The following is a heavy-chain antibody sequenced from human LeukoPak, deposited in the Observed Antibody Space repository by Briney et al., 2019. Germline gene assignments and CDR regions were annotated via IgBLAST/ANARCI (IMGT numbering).Heavy chain of an antibody. J-gene: IGHJ5*02. D-gene: IGHD5-12*01. Sequence: ASVKVSCKASGYTFTSYAVHWVRQAPGQRLEWMGWINAGNGNTKYSQKFQGRVTITRDTSASTAYMELSSLRSEDTAVYYCARFSGPPGGWFDPWGQGTLVTVSS. CDR1: GYTFTSYA. V-gene: IGHV1-3*01. CDR2: INAGNGNT. CDR3: ARFSGPPGGWFDP.